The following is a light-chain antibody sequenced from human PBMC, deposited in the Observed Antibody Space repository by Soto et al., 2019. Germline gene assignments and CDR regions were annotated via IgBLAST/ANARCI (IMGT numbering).Light chain of an antibody. CDR2: DVS. Sequence: GDRVTITCRASQTVSSWLAWYQQKPGKAPKLLIYDVSSLGSGVPSRFSGSGSGTEFTLTISSLQPDDFATYYCQQYYSYSRTFGQGTKVDIK. V-gene: IGKV1-5*01. CDR3: QQYYSYSRT. CDR1: QTVSSW. J-gene: IGKJ1*01.